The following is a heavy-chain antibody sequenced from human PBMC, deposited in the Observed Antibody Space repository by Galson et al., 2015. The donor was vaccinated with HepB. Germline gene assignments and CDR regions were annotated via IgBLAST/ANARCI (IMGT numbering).Heavy chain of an antibody. CDR3: ARDQSSGWGGFYYYYGMDV. CDR1: GYTFTSYG. Sequence: SVKVSCKAFGYTFTSYGTSWVRQAPGQGLEWMGWISAYNGNTNYAQKLQGRVTMTTDTSTSTAYMELRSLRSDDTAVYYCARDQSSGWGGFYYYYGMDVWGQGTTVTVSS. V-gene: IGHV1-18*01. D-gene: IGHD6-19*01. CDR2: ISAYNGNT. J-gene: IGHJ6*02.